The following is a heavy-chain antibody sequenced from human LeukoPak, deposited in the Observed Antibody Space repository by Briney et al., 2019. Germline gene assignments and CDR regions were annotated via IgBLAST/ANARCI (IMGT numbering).Heavy chain of an antibody. CDR2: IYSGGST. J-gene: IGHJ6*02. D-gene: IGHD3-10*01. CDR1: GFTVSSNY. V-gene: IGHV3-53*01. CDR3: ARDRGSHYYGSGSYTGPYYYGMDV. Sequence: GGSLRLSCAASGFTVSSNYMSWVRQAPGKGLEWVSVIYSGGSTYYADSVKGRFTISRDNSKNTLYLQMNSLRAEDTAVYYCARDRGSHYYGSGSYTGPYYYGMDVWGQGTTVTVSS.